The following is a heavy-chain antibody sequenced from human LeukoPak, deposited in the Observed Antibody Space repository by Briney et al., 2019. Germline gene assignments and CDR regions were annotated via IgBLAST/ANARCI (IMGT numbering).Heavy chain of an antibody. D-gene: IGHD3-10*01. V-gene: IGHV1-24*01. CDR2: FDPEDGET. CDR1: GYTLTELS. J-gene: IGHJ4*02. CDR3: ATDREYYYGSGSYFH. Sequence: AASVKVSCKVSGYTLTELSMHWVRQAPGKGLEWMGGFDPEDGETIYAQKFQGRVTMTEDTSTGTAYMELSSLRSEDTAVYYCATDREYYYGSGSYFHWGQGTLVTVSS.